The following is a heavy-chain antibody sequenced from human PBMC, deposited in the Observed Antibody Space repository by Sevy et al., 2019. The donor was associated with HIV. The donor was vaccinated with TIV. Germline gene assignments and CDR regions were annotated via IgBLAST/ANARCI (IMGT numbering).Heavy chain of an antibody. CDR3: GGNRYYYGMDV. Sequence: GGSLRLSCAASGFSLNSYWMSWVRQAPGKGLEWVANIKQDGSVKYYVDSVKGRFTISRDNSNNTLYMQMNSLRVEDTAVYYCGGNRYYYGMDVWGQGTTVTVSS. CDR1: GFSLNSYW. V-gene: IGHV3-7*03. CDR2: IKQDGSVK. J-gene: IGHJ6*02.